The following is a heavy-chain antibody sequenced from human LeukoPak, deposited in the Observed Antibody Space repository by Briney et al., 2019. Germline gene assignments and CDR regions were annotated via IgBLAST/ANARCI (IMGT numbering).Heavy chain of an antibody. D-gene: IGHD6-13*01. CDR3: ARGVAAAGTRNPHPPIDY. J-gene: IGHJ4*02. V-gene: IGHV4-39*01. CDR1: GGSISSSGYY. CDR2: IYYSGST. Sequence: PSETLSLTCTVSGGSISSSGYYWGWIRPPPGKGLEWFGTIYYSGSTYYNPSLKSRVTISVDTSKNQFSLKLSSVTAADTGVYYCARGVAAAGTRNPHPPIDYWGQGTLVTVSS.